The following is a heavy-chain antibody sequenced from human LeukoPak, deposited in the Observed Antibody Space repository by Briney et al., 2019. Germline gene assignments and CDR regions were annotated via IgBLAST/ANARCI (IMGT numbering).Heavy chain of an antibody. J-gene: IGHJ4*02. Sequence: ASVTVSCKSSGYSFTGYYMHWVRQAPGPGLQWMGWINPTNGGTSYAQKFQGRVTMTRDTSISTAYVELTRLTSDDTAVYYCAPSGAGGWYYVDYCGQGTLVTVSS. CDR3: APSGAGGWYYVDY. D-gene: IGHD6-19*01. CDR1: GYSFTGYY. CDR2: INPTNGGT. V-gene: IGHV1-2*02.